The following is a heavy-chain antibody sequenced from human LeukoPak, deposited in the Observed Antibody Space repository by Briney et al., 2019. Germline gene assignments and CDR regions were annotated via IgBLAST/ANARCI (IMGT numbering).Heavy chain of an antibody. V-gene: IGHV1-8*01. CDR2: MNPNSGNT. Sequence: GASVKVSCKASGYAFTSYDINWVRQATGQGLEWMGWMNPNSGNTGYAQKFQGRVTITRNTSISTAYMELSSLRSEDTAVYYCARGLYYDFWSGPNGGWFDPWGQGTLVTVSS. CDR3: ARGLYYDFWSGPNGGWFDP. D-gene: IGHD3-3*01. J-gene: IGHJ5*02. CDR1: GYAFTSYD.